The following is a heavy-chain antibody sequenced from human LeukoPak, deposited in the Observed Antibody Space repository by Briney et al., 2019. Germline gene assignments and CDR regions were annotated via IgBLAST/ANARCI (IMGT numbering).Heavy chain of an antibody. J-gene: IGHJ4*02. CDR3: ARLSGDGYNFFDY. CDR2: INAGNGNT. V-gene: IGHV1-3*01. Sequence: GASVKVSCKASGYTFTSYAMHWVRQAPGQRLEWMGWINAGNGNTKYSQKFQGRVTITRDTSASTAYMELSSLRSEDTAVYYCARLSGDGYNFFDYWGQGTLVTVSS. D-gene: IGHD5-24*01. CDR1: GYTFTSYA.